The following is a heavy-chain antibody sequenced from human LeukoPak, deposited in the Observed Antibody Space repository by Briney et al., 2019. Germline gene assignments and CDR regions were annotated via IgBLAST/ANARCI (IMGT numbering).Heavy chain of an antibody. J-gene: IGHJ4*02. CDR2: IYDGAGT. V-gene: IGHV3-53*01. D-gene: IGHD3-16*02. CDR1: GLTVSSNY. CDR3: ARDGRLGELSIFDY. Sequence: PGGSLTLSCAASGLTVSSNYMSWVRQAPGKGLEWVSVIYDGAGTHYADSVKGRFTISRDISKNTVYLQMNSLRAEDTAVYYCARDGRLGELSIFDYWGQGTLVTVSS.